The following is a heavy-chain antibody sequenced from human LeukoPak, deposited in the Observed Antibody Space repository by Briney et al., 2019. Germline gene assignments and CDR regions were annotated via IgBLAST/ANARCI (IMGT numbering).Heavy chain of an antibody. Sequence: PGGSLRLSCAASGSTFSSYEMNWVRQAPGKGLEWVSYISSSGSTIYYADSVKGRFTISRDNAKNSLYLQMNSLRAEDTAVYYCARDSPRRGFDPWGQGTLVTVSS. V-gene: IGHV3-48*03. J-gene: IGHJ5*02. CDR2: ISSSGSTI. CDR3: ARDSPRRGFDP. CDR1: GSTFSSYE.